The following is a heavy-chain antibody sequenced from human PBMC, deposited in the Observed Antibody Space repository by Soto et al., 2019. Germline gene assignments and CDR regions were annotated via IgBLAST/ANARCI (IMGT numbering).Heavy chain of an antibody. V-gene: IGHV4-39*01. CDR2: IYYSWST. D-gene: IGHD3-3*01. CDR1: GGSISSSRYY. J-gene: IGHJ6*02. CDR3: ARHPNYDFWSGYYTSYYYYGMDV. Sequence: PSETLSLTCTVSGGSISSSRYYWGWIRQPPGKGLEWIGSIYYSWSTYYNPSLKSRVTISVDTSKNQFSLKLSSVTAADTAVYYCARHPNYDFWSGYYTSYYYYGMDVWGQGTTVTVS.